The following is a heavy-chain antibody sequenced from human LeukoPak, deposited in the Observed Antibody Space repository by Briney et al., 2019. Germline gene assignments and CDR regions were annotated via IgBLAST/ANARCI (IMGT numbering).Heavy chain of an antibody. CDR1: GFTFSTYW. J-gene: IGHJ4*02. Sequence: PGGSLRLSCAASGFTFSTYWVSWIRRAPGKGLEWVAHINQDGRQIYYVDSVKGRFTISRDNAKNSLHLQMNSLRGEDTAVYYCVADGGMYWGQGTLVTVSS. D-gene: IGHD4-23*01. CDR3: VADGGMY. V-gene: IGHV3-7*05. CDR2: INQDGRQI.